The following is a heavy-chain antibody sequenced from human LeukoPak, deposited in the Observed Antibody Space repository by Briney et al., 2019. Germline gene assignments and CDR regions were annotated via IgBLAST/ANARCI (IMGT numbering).Heavy chain of an antibody. Sequence: PSETLSLTCTVSGGSISSYYWSWIRQPPGKGLEWIGYIYYSGSTNYNPSLKSRVTISVDTSKNQFSLKLSSVTAADTAVYYCARVKYHYDSSGYSQNFDYWGQGTLVTVSS. J-gene: IGHJ4*02. CDR1: GGSISSYY. CDR2: IYYSGST. V-gene: IGHV4-59*01. D-gene: IGHD3-22*01. CDR3: ARVKYHYDSSGYSQNFDY.